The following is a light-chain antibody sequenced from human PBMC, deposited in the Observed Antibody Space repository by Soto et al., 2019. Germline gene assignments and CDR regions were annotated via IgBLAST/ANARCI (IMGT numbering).Light chain of an antibody. Sequence: QAVVTQPPSASGSPGQSVTISCTGTSSDVGGYKYVAWYQQHPGKVPKVMIYEVSKRPSGVPDRFSGSKSGNTASLTVSGLQAEDEADYYCSSYAGSNNVVFCGGTKLTVL. CDR3: SSYAGSNNVV. CDR1: SSDVGGYKY. J-gene: IGLJ3*02. CDR2: EVS. V-gene: IGLV2-8*01.